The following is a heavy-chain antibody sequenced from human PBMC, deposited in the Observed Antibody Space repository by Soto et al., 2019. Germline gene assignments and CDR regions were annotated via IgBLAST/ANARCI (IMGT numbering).Heavy chain of an antibody. CDR1: GLSFGTSGVG. CDR2: IYWNDDK. CDR3: ASMTTVATAAFDI. D-gene: IGHD4-17*01. V-gene: IGHV2-5*01. Sequence: QITLKESGPTQVKPTQTLTLTCTASGLSFGTSGVGVGWIRQPPGEALEWLALIYWNDDKRYSLSLKSSLTITKDTSKNQVVLTMTNVDPVDTATYYCASMTTVATAAFDIWGQGTMVTVSS. J-gene: IGHJ3*02.